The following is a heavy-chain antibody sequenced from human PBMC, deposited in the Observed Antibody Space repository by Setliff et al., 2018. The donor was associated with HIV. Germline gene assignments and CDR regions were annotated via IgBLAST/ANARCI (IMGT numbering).Heavy chain of an antibody. CDR2: LYYDGNT. CDR3: ARETIRSGHPSEAGFDF. V-gene: IGHV4-38-2*02. J-gene: IGHJ4*02. Sequence: SETLSLTCTVSAYSIRNGYYWGWIRQSPGKGLEWIGTLYYDGNTYYNPSLKSRVTMSVDTFKNQFSLNLNSVTAADTAVYYCARETIRSGHPSEAGFDFWGQGALVTVSS. D-gene: IGHD6-19*01. CDR1: AYSIRNGYY.